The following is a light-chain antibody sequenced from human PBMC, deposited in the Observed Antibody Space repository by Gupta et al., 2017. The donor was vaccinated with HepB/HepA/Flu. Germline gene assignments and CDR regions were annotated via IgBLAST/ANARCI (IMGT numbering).Light chain of an antibody. CDR2: KAS. CDR3: QQDNNCPFT. V-gene: IGKV1-5*03. J-gene: IGKJ4*01. CDR1: LTIDTW. Sequence: DIQMTQSPSTLSASVGDRVTITCRASLTIDTWMAWYQQKPGKAPRLIIYKASNLPSGVPSRFSGSGSGTEFILTISSLQPDDFATYYCQQDNNCPFTFGRGTVVEIK.